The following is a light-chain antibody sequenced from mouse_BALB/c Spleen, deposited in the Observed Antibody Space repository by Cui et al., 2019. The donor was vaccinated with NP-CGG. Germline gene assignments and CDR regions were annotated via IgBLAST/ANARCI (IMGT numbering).Light chain of an antibody. CDR2: GTN. CDR3: ALWYSNHWV. V-gene: IGLV1*01. J-gene: IGLJ1*01. CDR1: TGAVSTSTY. Sequence: QAVVTQESALTTSPGETVTPPCRSSTGAVSTSTYAHWVQEKPDHLFTGLIGGTNNRAPGVPARFSGSLIGDKAALTITGAQTEDEAIYFCALWYSNHWVFGGGTKLTVL.